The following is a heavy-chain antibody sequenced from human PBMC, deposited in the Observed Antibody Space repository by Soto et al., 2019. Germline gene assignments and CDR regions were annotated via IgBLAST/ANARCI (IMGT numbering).Heavy chain of an antibody. Sequence: SETQSRTCTISGGTISSYYCSWIRQPPEKGLEWIGYINNSGSTTYNASLKSRVTISVDTSKNQFSLRLSSVTAADTAVYYCAAEAGLGGYTNLNWFDPWGQGILVTVS. D-gene: IGHD5-18*01. V-gene: IGHV4-59*01. CDR1: GGTISSYY. J-gene: IGHJ5*02. CDR2: INNSGST. CDR3: AAEAGLGGYTNLNWFDP.